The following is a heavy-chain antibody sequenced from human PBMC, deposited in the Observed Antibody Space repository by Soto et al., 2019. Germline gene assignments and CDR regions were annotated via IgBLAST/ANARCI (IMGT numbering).Heavy chain of an antibody. CDR3: ARHAVYSSTWGGWFDP. CDR1: GGSISSSPDS. CDR2: LTFSGSA. J-gene: IGHJ5*02. V-gene: IGHV4-39*01. D-gene: IGHD6-19*01. Sequence: QLQLQESGPGLVKPSETLSLTCNVSGGSISSSPDSWGWIRQAPGKGLEWIATLTFSGSAYYNPSLRSRVTISADTSKTQSSLSLSSVTAADTAVYYCARHAVYSSTWGGWFDPWGQGTLVTVSS.